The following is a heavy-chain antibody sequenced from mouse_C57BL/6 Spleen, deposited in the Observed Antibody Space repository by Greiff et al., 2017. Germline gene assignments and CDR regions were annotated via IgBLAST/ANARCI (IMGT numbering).Heavy chain of an antibody. D-gene: IGHD2-4*01. J-gene: IGHJ4*01. Sequence: QVQLQQSGAELVRPGASVTLSCKASGYTFTDYEMHWVKQTPVHGLEWIGAIDPETGGTAYKQKFKGKAILTADKSSSTAYMELRSLTSEDSAVYYCTRKGGSIYYDYDEGYYAMDYWGQGTSVTVAS. CDR3: TRKGGSIYYDYDEGYYAMDY. V-gene: IGHV1-15*01. CDR1: GYTFTDYE. CDR2: IDPETGGT.